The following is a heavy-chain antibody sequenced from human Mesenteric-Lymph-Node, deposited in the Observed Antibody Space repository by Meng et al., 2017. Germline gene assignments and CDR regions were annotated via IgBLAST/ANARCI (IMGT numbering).Heavy chain of an antibody. D-gene: IGHD3-3*01. Sequence: GESLKISCAASGFAVKSYGIHWVRQSPGKGLEWVTLIYYDGTNRYFADSVRGRFAVSRDTIKNTVFLQMNSLRAEDTAIYYCARESGEIAFDYWGQGTLVTVSS. CDR3: ARESGEIAFDY. CDR2: IYYDGTNR. J-gene: IGHJ4*02. CDR1: GFAVKSYG. V-gene: IGHV3-33*01.